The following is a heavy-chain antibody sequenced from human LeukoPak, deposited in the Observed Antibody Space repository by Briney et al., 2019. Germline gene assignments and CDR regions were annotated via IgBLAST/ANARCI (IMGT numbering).Heavy chain of an antibody. CDR2: ISYDGSNK. D-gene: IGHD1-26*01. Sequence: PGRSLRLSCAASGFTFSSYAMHRVRQAPGKGLEWVAVISYDGSNKYYADSVKGRFTISRDNSKNTLYLQMNSLRAEDTAVYYCARAKGSGSYLQYYYYYNGMDVWGQGTTVTVSS. J-gene: IGHJ6*02. V-gene: IGHV3-30-3*01. CDR3: ARAKGSGSYLQYYYYYNGMDV. CDR1: GFTFSSYA.